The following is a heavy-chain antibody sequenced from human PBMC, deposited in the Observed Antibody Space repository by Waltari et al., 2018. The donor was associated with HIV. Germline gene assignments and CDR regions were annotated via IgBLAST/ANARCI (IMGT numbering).Heavy chain of an antibody. CDR3: ARDGDHASSGYLAS. CDR2: FIATWGSN. CDR1: GGIFCR. D-gene: IGHD3-22*01. J-gene: IGHJ4*02. Sequence: VQVVQSGAGVEKPGSSLKVCCQASGGIFCRWVRQAPGYGIEWMGGFIATWGSNQYAEKFQSRMGITTDEATSSIDRGLVNVKAEDSAVYFCARDGDHASSGYLASWGQGARGSVS. V-gene: IGHV1-69*05.